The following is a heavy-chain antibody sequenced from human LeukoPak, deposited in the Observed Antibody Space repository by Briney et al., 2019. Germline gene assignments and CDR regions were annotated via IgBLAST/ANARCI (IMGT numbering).Heavy chain of an antibody. Sequence: SVKVSCKTSGGTFSSYAISWVRQAPGQGLEWMGGIIPIFGTANYAQKFQGRVTITADESTSTAYMELSSLRSEDTAVYYCAREGRIMITFGGVIGAFDIWGQGTMVTVSS. V-gene: IGHV1-69*13. CDR3: AREGRIMITFGGVIGAFDI. CDR1: GGTFSSYA. J-gene: IGHJ3*02. D-gene: IGHD3-16*01. CDR2: IIPIFGTA.